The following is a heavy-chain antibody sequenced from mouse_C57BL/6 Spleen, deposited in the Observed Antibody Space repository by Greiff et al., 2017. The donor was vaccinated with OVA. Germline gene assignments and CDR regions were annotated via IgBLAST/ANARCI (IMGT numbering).Heavy chain of an antibody. CDR2: INPNNGGT. Sequence: EVQLQQSGPELVKPGASVKISCKASGYTFTDYYMNWVKQSHGKSLEWIGDINPNNGGTSYNQKFKGKATLTVDKSSSTAYMELRSLTSEDSAVYYCARGGIYYWYFDVWGTGTTVTVSS. V-gene: IGHV1-26*01. CDR3: ARGGIYYWYFDV. J-gene: IGHJ1*03. CDR1: GYTFTDYY.